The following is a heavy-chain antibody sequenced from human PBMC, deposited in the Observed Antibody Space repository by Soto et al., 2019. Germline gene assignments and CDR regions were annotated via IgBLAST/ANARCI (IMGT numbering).Heavy chain of an antibody. V-gene: IGHV1-18*01. CDR2: ISAYNGNT. Sequence: QVQLVQSGAEVKKPGASVKVSCKASGYTFTSYGISWVRQAPGQGLEWMGWISAYNGNTNYAQKLQGRVTMTTDTSTSTASTARTSQRSDDTPVSDCARERGAYGMDGWGQGATVTVSS. J-gene: IGHJ6*02. CDR1: GYTFTSYG. CDR3: ARERGAYGMDG.